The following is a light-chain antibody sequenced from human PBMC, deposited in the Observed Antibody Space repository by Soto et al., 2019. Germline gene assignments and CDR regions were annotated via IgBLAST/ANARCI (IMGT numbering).Light chain of an antibody. V-gene: IGKV3-20*01. CDR2: GAS. Sequence: EIGLTESPCALSVSPGEIASLAGRASQSVSSSYLAWYQQKPGQAPRLLVYGASSRATGIPDRFSGSGSGTDFTLTISRLEPEDFAVYYCQQYGSSPGTFGQGTRLEIK. J-gene: IGKJ5*01. CDR3: QQYGSSPGT. CDR1: QSVSSSY.